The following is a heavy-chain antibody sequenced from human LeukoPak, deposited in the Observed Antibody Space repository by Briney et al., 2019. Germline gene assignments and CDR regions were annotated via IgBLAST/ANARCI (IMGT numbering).Heavy chain of an antibody. CDR3: ARHSSGWYPFDY. CDR2: ISSSSSYI. Sequence: GGSLRLSCAASGFTFSSYGMHWVRQAPGKGLEWVSSISSSSSYIYYADSVKGRFTISRDNAKNSLYLQMNSLRAEDTAVYYCARHSSGWYPFDYWGQGTLVTVSS. D-gene: IGHD6-19*01. J-gene: IGHJ4*02. V-gene: IGHV3-21*01. CDR1: GFTFSSYG.